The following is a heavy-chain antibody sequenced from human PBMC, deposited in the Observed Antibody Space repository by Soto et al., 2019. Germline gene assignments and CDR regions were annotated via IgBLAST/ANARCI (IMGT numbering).Heavy chain of an antibody. CDR1: GGSISSYY. J-gene: IGHJ5*02. CDR3: ARHSSGYRFDP. CDR2: IYYSGST. Sequence: SETLSLTCTVSGGSISSYYWSWIRQPPGKRLEWIGYIYYSGSTNYNPSLKSRVTISVDTSKNQFSLKLSSVTAADTAVYYCARHSSGYRFDPWGQGTLVTVSS. D-gene: IGHD3-22*01. V-gene: IGHV4-59*08.